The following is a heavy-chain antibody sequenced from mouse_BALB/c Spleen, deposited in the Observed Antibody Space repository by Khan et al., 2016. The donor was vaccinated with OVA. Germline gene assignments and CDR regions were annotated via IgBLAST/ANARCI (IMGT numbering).Heavy chain of an antibody. J-gene: IGHJ4*01. CDR3: ARAYYRYDGYYAMDY. Sequence: VQLQESGPGLVAPSQSLSITCTVSGFSLSRYNIHWVRQPPGKGLEWLGMIWGGGGTDYNSTLKIRLSISKDNSKSPVFLKMNSLQTDDTAMYYCARAYYRYDGYYAMDYRGQGTSVTVSS. CDR1: GFSLSRYN. V-gene: IGHV2-6-4*01. CDR2: IWGGGGT. D-gene: IGHD2-14*01.